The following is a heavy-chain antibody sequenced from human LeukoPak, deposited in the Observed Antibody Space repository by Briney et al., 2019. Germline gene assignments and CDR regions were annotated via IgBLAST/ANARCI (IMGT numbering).Heavy chain of an antibody. CDR2: INPNSGGT. CDR1: GYTFTGYY. V-gene: IGHV1-2*02. Sequence: ASVKVSCKASGYTFTGYYMHWVRQAPGQGLEWMGWINPNSGGTNYAQKFQGRVTMTRDTSISTAYMELSRLRSGDTAVYYCAREYSYGSQEIDYWGQGTLVAVSS. CDR3: AREYSYGSQEIDY. D-gene: IGHD5-18*01. J-gene: IGHJ4*02.